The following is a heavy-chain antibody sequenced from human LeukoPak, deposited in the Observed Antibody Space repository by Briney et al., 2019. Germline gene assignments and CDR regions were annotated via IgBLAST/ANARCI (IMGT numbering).Heavy chain of an antibody. CDR1: GFNFSSYG. J-gene: IGHJ3*01. D-gene: IGHD5-24*01. CDR3: AKDIQLSA. V-gene: IGHV3-30*18. CDR2: ISYDGSNK. Sequence: PGRSLRLSCAASGFNFSSYGMHWVRQAPGKGLEWVAVISYDGSNKYYTDSVRGRFTISRDNSKKTLSLQMNSVRVEDTAIYYCAKDIQLSAWGLGKMVTVSS.